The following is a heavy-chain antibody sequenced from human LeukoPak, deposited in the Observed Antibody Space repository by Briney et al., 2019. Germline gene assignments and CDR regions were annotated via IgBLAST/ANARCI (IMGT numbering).Heavy chain of an antibody. D-gene: IGHD6-13*01. CDR1: GFTFDDYG. J-gene: IGHJ4*02. CDR3: ARGSYSSSSSDY. Sequence: GGSLRLSCAAPGFTFDDYGMSWVRQAPGKGLEWVSGINWNGGSTGYADSVKGRFTISRDNAKNSLYLQMNSLRAEDTALYYCARGSYSSSSSDYWGQGTLVTVSS. V-gene: IGHV3-20*04. CDR2: INWNGGST.